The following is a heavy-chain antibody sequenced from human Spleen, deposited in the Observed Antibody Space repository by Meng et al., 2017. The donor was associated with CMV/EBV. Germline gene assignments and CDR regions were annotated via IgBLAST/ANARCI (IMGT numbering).Heavy chain of an antibody. Sequence: SETLSLTCAVYGGSFSGHYWGWIRQPPGKGLEWIGEINHIGSTNDNPSLKSRVTISVDMSRNQFSLTLRSVTVADTAVYYCVRGHEQQTGFDYWGQGSLVTVSS. CDR3: VRGHEQQTGFDY. D-gene: IGHD6-13*01. CDR1: GGSFSGHY. CDR2: INHIGST. V-gene: IGHV4-34*01. J-gene: IGHJ4*02.